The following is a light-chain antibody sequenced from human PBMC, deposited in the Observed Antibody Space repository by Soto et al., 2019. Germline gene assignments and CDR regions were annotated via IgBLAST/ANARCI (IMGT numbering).Light chain of an antibody. CDR1: SFDVGGYNY. CDR2: EVN. Sequence: QSALTQPPSASGSPGQSVTISCTGSSFDVGGYNYVSWYQQHPGKAPKLIIYEVNKRPSGVPDRFSGSKSGNTASLTVSGLQAEDEADYYCSSYAGGAVFGGGTQLTV. J-gene: IGLJ2*01. CDR3: SSYAGGAV. V-gene: IGLV2-8*01.